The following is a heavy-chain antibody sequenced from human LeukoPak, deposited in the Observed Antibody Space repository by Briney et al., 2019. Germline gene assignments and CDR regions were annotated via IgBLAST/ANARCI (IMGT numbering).Heavy chain of an antibody. CDR1: GGSFSGYY. Sequence: SETLSLTCAVYGGSFSGYYWSWIRQPPGKGLEWIGEINHSGSTNYNPSLKSRVTISVDTSKNQFSLKLNSVTAADTAIYYCARGGYYGSGNDFRFDPWGQGTLVTVSS. CDR2: INHSGST. V-gene: IGHV4-34*01. CDR3: ARGGYYGSGNDFRFDP. J-gene: IGHJ5*02. D-gene: IGHD3-10*01.